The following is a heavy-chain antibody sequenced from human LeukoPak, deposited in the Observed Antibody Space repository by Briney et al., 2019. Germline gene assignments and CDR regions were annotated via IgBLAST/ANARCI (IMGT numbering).Heavy chain of an antibody. Sequence: ASVKVSCKASGYTFTSYDINWVRQAPGQGLEWMGRIIPIFGTANYAQKFQGRVTITTDESTSTAYMELSSLRSEDTAVYYCASYIGASSGGSCYHWFDPWGQGTPVTVSS. CDR2: IIPIFGTA. V-gene: IGHV1-69*05. CDR3: ASYIGASSGGSCYHWFDP. CDR1: GYTFTSYD. J-gene: IGHJ5*02. D-gene: IGHD2-15*01.